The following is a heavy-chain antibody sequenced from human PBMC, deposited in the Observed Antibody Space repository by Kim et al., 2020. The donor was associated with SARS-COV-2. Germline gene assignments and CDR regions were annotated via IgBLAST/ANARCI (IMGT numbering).Heavy chain of an antibody. CDR1: GGSFSGYY. CDR2: INHSGST. J-gene: IGHJ2*01. CDR3: ARRGQLERRRWYFDL. V-gene: IGHV4-34*01. D-gene: IGHD1-1*01. Sequence: SETLSLTCAVYGGSFSGYYWSWIRQPPGKGLEWIGEINHSGSTNYNPSLKSRVTISVDTSKNQFSLKLSSVTAADTAVYYCARRGQLERRRWYFDLWGRGTLVTVSS.